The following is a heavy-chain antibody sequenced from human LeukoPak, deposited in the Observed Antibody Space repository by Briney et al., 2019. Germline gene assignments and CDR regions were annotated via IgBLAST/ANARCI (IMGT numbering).Heavy chain of an antibody. J-gene: IGHJ4*02. V-gene: IGHV6-1*01. Sequence: SQTLSLTCAISGDSVSSDSATWNWFRQSPSKDLEWLGRTYYRSKWYNDYAESVKSRITINPDTSKNQFSLQLNSVTPEDTAVYYCARESGYGIVDYWGQGTLITVSS. CDR2: TYYRSKWYN. CDR3: ARESGYGIVDY. D-gene: IGHD2-8*01. CDR1: GDSVSSDSAT.